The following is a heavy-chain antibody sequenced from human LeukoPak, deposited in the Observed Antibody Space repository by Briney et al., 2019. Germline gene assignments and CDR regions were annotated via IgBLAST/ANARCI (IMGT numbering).Heavy chain of an antibody. J-gene: IGHJ4*02. V-gene: IGHV4-30-4*07. Sequence: SETLSLTCAVSGGSISSGGYSWSWIRQPPGKGLEWIGYIYYSGSTYYNPSLKSRVTISVDTSKNQFSLKLSSVTAADTAVYYCASRGLTGYPSYYFDYWGQGTLVTVSS. D-gene: IGHD3-9*01. CDR2: IYYSGST. CDR3: ASRGLTGYPSYYFDY. CDR1: GGSISSGGYS.